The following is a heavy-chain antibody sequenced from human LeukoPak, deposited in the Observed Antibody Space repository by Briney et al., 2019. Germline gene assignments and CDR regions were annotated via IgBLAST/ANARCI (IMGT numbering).Heavy chain of an antibody. J-gene: IGHJ5*02. Sequence: GGSLRLSCAASGFTFSNYWMSWVRQAPGKGLEWVANIKQDGGEKYYVDSVKGRFTISRDNDKESLYLQMNRLRGEDTAVYYCAREGGARNNWFDPWGQGTLVTVSS. CDR2: IKQDGGEK. V-gene: IGHV3-7*03. D-gene: IGHD3-16*01. CDR3: AREGGARNNWFDP. CDR1: GFTFSNYW.